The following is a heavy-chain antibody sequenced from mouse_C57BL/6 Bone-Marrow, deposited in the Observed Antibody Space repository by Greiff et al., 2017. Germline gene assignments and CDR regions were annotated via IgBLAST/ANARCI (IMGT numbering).Heavy chain of an antibody. CDR2: IYPGSGST. CDR1: GYTFTSYW. D-gene: IGHD2-3*01. CDR3: ACYDGYSYYYAMDY. Sequence: QVQLQQPGAELVKPGASVKMSCKASGYTFTSYWITWVKQRPGQGLEWIGDIYPGSGSTNYNEKLKSKDTLTVDTSSSTAYMQLSSLTSEDSAVYYCACYDGYSYYYAMDYWGQGTSVTVSS. J-gene: IGHJ4*01. V-gene: IGHV1-55*01.